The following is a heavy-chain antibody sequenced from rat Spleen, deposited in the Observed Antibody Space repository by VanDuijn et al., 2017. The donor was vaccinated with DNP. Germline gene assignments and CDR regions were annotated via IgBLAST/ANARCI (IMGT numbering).Heavy chain of an antibody. D-gene: IGHD1-7*01. CDR2: IIYDGGGT. CDR3: ATEDYGYPFDY. CDR1: GFTFSDYN. V-gene: IGHV5S10*01. J-gene: IGHJ2*01. Sequence: EMQLVESGGGLLQPGRSLKLSCAASGFTFSDYNMAWVRQAPKKGLEWVATIIYDGGGTYYRDSVKGRFTISRDNAKSTLYLQMDSLRSEDTATYYCATEDYGYPFDYWGQGVMVTVSS.